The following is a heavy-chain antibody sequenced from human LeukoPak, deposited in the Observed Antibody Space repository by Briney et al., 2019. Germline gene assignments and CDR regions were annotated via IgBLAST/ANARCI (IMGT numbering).Heavy chain of an antibody. CDR3: ARSFGVAVNYYYYYGMDV. D-gene: IGHD3-3*01. CDR1: GDSISSYY. CDR2: IYYSGST. Sequence: SETLSLTCTASGDSISSYYWSWIRQPPGKGLEWIGYIYYSGSTNYNPSLKSRVTISVDTSKNQFSLKLSSVTAADTAVYYCARSFGVAVNYYYYYGMDVWGQGTTVTVSS. J-gene: IGHJ6*02. V-gene: IGHV4-59*08.